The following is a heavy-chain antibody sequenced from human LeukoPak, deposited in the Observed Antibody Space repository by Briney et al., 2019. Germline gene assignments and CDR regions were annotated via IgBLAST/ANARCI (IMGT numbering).Heavy chain of an antibody. CDR1: GFTFSGYS. J-gene: IGHJ6*02. D-gene: IGHD2-2*01. CDR3: ASVGYCSSTSCKAGGYGMDV. CDR2: INSSSSYI. Sequence: KSGGSLRLSCAASGFTFSGYSRNWVRQAPGKGLEWVSSINSSSSYIYYADSVKGRFTTSRDNAKNSLYLQMNSLRAEDTAVYYCASVGYCSSTSCKAGGYGMDVWGQGTTVTVSS. V-gene: IGHV3-21*01.